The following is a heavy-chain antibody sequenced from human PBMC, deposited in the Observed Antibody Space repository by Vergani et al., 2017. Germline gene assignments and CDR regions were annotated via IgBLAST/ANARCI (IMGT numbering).Heavy chain of an antibody. J-gene: IGHJ4*02. D-gene: IGHD1-26*01. Sequence: QLQLQESGPGLVKPSETLSLTCTVSGGSISSSSYYWGWIRQPPGKGLEWIGSIDYSGSTYDNPSLKSRVTISVDTSKNQFSLKLSAVTAADTAVYSCARLTRSVGATPSGYYFDYWGQGTLVTVS. CDR1: GGSISSSSYY. CDR3: ARLTRSVGATPSGYYFDY. CDR2: IDYSGST. V-gene: IGHV4-39*01.